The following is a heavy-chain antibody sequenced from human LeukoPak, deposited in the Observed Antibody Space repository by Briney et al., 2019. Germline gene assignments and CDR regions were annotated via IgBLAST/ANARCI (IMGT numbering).Heavy chain of an antibody. CDR3: ARGLEYYDFWSGYPIFDY. CDR2: IYYSGST. V-gene: IGHV4-31*03. Sequence: SQTLSLTCTVSGDSISSGGYYWSWIRQHPGKGLEWIGYIYYSGSTYYNPSLKSRVTISVDTSKNQFSLKLSSVTAADTAVYYCARGLEYYDFWSGYPIFDYWGQGTLVTVSS. CDR1: GDSISSGGYY. D-gene: IGHD3-3*01. J-gene: IGHJ4*02.